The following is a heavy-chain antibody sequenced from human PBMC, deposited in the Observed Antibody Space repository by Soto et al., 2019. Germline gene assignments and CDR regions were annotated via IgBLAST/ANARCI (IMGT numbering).Heavy chain of an antibody. V-gene: IGHV1-3*01. D-gene: IGHD6-13*01. CDR3: ARAPGGPGIAEY. J-gene: IGHJ4*02. CDR2: INAGNGNT. CDR1: GYTFTSYA. Sequence: ASVKGSCKAFGYTFTSYAVDWVRQAPGQRLEWMGWINAGNGNTKYSQKFQGRVTITRDTSASTAYMELSSLRSEDTAVYYCARAPGGPGIAEYWGQGTLVT.